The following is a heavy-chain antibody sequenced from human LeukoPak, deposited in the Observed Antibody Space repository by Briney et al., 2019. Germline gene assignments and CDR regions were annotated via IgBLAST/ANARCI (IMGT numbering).Heavy chain of an antibody. Sequence: GGSLRLSCAASGFTLSDYWMTWVRQAPGKGLEGGANIKEDGNEKYYVDSVKGRFTVSRDNGKNSLFLQMSSLTVEDTAVYYCAIERRQLFTSSWPYWGRGTLVTVST. CDR3: AIERRQLFTSSWPY. V-gene: IGHV3-7*01. CDR1: GFTLSDYW. D-gene: IGHD6-13*01. J-gene: IGHJ4*01. CDR2: IKEDGNEK.